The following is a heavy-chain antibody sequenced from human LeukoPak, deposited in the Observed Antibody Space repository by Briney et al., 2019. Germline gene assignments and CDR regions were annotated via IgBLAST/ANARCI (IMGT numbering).Heavy chain of an antibody. V-gene: IGHV4-61*08. CDR1: GGSISSGGYY. Sequence: SETLSLTCTVSGGSISSGGYYWSWIRQHPGKGLEWIGYIYYSGSTNYNPSLKSRVTISVDTSKNQFSLKLSSVTAADTAVYYCARDYNDAFDIWGQGTMVTVSS. CDR3: ARDYNDAFDI. D-gene: IGHD3-10*01. CDR2: IYYSGST. J-gene: IGHJ3*02.